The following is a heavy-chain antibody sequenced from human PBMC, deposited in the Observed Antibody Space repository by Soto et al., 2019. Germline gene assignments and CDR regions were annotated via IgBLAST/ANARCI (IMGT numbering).Heavy chain of an antibody. CDR2: IYYSGST. D-gene: IGHD1-1*01. V-gene: IGHV4-39*02. J-gene: IGHJ4*02. CDR1: GGSISSSSYY. Sequence: SETLSLTCTVSGGSISSSSYYWGWIRQPPGKGLEWIGSIYYSGSTYYNPSLKSRVTISVDTSKNQFSLKLSSVTAADTAVYYCARDKPNCRGTFDYWGQGTLVTVSS. CDR3: ARDKPNCRGTFDY.